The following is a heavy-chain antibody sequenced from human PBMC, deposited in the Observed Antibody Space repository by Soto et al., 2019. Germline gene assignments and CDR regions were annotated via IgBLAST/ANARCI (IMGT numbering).Heavy chain of an antibody. V-gene: IGHV4-39*01. CDR1: GGSISSSSYY. CDR3: AREMGGSIDY. D-gene: IGHD1-26*01. J-gene: IGHJ4*02. CDR2: IYHSGST. Sequence: QLQLQESGPGLVKPSETLSLTCTVSGGSISSSSYYWGWIRQPPGKGLEWIGTIYHSGSTYYKPSLKSRVTISVDTSKNQFSLKLNSVTAADMAIYYCAREMGGSIDYWGQGTLVTVSS.